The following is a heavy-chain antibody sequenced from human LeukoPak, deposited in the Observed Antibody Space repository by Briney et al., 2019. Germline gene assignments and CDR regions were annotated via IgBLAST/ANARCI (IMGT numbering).Heavy chain of an antibody. CDR2: IKHDGSEK. J-gene: IGHJ2*01. CDR1: GITFRSYW. V-gene: IGHV3-7*01. Sequence: AGGSLRLSCAASGITFRSYWMSWVRQAPGKGLEWVANIKHDGSEKYYVDSVKGRFTISRDNAKNSLNLQMNSLRAEDTAVYYCGVFDWYFDLWGRGTLVTVSS. D-gene: IGHD3-10*02. CDR3: GVFDWYFDL.